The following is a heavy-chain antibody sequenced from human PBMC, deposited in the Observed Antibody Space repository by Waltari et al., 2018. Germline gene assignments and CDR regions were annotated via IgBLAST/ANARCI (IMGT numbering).Heavy chain of an antibody. Sequence: QVQLQESGPGLVKPSETLSLTCTVSGVSISSYYWSWIRQPPGKGLEWIGYIYYSGSTNYNPSLKSRVTISVDTSKNQFSLKLSSVTAADTAVYYCAREGPSSCWPYYYYGMDVWGQGTTVTVSS. CDR3: AREGPSSCWPYYYYGMDV. J-gene: IGHJ6*02. CDR2: IYYSGST. D-gene: IGHD6-13*01. CDR1: GVSISSYY. V-gene: IGHV4-59*01.